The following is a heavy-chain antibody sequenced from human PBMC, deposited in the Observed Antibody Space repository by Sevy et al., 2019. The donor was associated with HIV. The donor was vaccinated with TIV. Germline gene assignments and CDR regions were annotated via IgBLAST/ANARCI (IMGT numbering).Heavy chain of an antibody. V-gene: IGHV5-51*01. CDR3: ARSSFYYDNRGSYPFDL. CDR1: GYNFSGYW. J-gene: IGHJ4*02. Sequence: GESLKISCKGSGYNFSGYWVGWVRQMPGKGLEWMGIIYPTNSHIIYSPSLQGQVTISVDKSITTAYLQWRSLKTSDTAMYYCARSSFYYDNRGSYPFDLWGQGTLVTVSS. CDR2: IYPTNSHI. D-gene: IGHD3-22*01.